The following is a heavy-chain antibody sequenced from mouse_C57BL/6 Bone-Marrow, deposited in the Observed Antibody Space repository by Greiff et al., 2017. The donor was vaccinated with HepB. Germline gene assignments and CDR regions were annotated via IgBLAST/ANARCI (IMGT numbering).Heavy chain of an antibody. CDR2: IDPSDSYT. V-gene: IGHV1-69*01. J-gene: IGHJ2*01. Sequence: QVQLQQPGAELVMPGASVKLSCKASGYTFTSYWMHWVKQRPGQGLEWIGEIDPSDSYTNYNQKFKGKSTLTVDKSSSTAYMQLSSLTSEDSAVYYCERSGYRVYFDYWGQGTTLTVSS. CDR1: GYTFTSYW. CDR3: ERSGYRVYFDY. D-gene: IGHD2-12*01.